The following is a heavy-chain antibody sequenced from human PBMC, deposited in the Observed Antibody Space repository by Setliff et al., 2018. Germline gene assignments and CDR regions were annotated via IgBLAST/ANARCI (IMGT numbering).Heavy chain of an antibody. Sequence: SETLSLTCAASGGSFSGYYWSWIRQSPGGGLEWIGEINYSRVVNYKPSLKSRVSISLDTSKNQFSLRLTSLTAADTAVYYCARGSGSFPFDYWGLGTLVTVSS. CDR2: INYSRVV. V-gene: IGHV4-34*01. CDR3: ARGSGSFPFDY. D-gene: IGHD1-26*01. CDR1: GGSFSGYY. J-gene: IGHJ4*02.